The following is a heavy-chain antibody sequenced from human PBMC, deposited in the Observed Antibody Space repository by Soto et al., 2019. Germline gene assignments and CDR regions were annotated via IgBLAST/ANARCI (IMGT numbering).Heavy chain of an antibody. CDR1: GFTFSSYW. CDR2: IKQDGSEK. J-gene: IGHJ5*02. CDR3: ARAPGIAAAGNWFDP. Sequence: GGSLRLSCAASGFTFSSYWMSWVRQAPGKGLEWVANIKQDGSEKYYVDSVKGRFTISRDNAKNSLYLQMNSLRAEDTAVYYCARAPGIAAAGNWFDPWGQGTLVTVSS. V-gene: IGHV3-7*03. D-gene: IGHD6-13*01.